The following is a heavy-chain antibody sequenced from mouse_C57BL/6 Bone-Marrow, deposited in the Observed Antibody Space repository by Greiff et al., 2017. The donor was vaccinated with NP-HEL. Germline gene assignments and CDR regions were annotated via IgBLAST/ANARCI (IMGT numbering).Heavy chain of an antibody. Sequence: EVQGVESGGGLVKPGGSLKLPCAASGFTFSDYGMHWVRQAPEKGLEWVAYISSGSSTIYYADTVKGRFTISRDNAKNTLFLQVTSLGSEDTAMYYCARLRYPHWYFDVWGTGTTVTVSS. V-gene: IGHV5-17*01. J-gene: IGHJ1*03. CDR2: ISSGSSTI. D-gene: IGHD1-1*01. CDR1: GFTFSDYG. CDR3: ARLRYPHWYFDV.